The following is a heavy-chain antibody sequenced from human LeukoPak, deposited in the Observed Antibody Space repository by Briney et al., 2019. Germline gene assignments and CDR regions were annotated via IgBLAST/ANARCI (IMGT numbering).Heavy chain of an antibody. Sequence: GRSLRLSCAASGFTFSSYGMHWVPQAPGKGLEWVAVIWYDGSNKYYADSVKGRFTISRDNSKNTLYLQMNSLRAEDTAVYYCARDQGYYYGSGVGDYYYYGMDVWGKGTTVTVSS. V-gene: IGHV3-33*01. CDR1: GFTFSSYG. J-gene: IGHJ6*04. CDR2: IWYDGSNK. D-gene: IGHD3-10*01. CDR3: ARDQGYYYGSGVGDYYYYGMDV.